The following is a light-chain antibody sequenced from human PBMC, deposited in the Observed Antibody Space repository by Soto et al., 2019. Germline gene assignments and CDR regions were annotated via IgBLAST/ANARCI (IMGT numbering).Light chain of an antibody. CDR2: AAS. Sequence: DIQMTQSPSSLSASAGDGVTITCRAGQTISSYLNWYQQKPGKAPKLLIYAASTLQSDVPSRFSGSGSGTDFTLTISSLQPEDFATYYCQQSLSFPRTFGQGTKVEIK. V-gene: IGKV1-39*01. CDR1: QTISSY. CDR3: QQSLSFPRT. J-gene: IGKJ1*01.